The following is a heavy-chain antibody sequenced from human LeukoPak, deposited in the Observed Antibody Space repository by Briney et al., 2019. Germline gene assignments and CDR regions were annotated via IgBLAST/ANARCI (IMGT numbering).Heavy chain of an antibody. CDR3: ARATYYYDSSGSWYFDL. CDR2: ISYDGSNE. D-gene: IGHD3-22*01. CDR1: GFTFSSYA. Sequence: GGSLRLSCAASGFTFSSYAMHWVRQAPGKGLEWVAVISYDGSNEYYADSVKGRFTISRDNSKNTLYLQMNSLRAEDTAVYYCARATYYYDSSGSWYFDLWGRGTLVTVSS. J-gene: IGHJ2*01. V-gene: IGHV3-30*04.